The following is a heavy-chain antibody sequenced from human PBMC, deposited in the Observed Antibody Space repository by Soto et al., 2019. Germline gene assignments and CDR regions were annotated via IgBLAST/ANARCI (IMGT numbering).Heavy chain of an antibody. Sequence: GGSLRLSCVASGFTFNNYAMSWVRQVPGKGLEWVSGISGSGNTYYADSVKGRFTISRDNSKNTLYLQMISLRTEDTAVYHCAISGGYDNTPPFDYWGQGTQVTVSS. CDR1: GFTFNNYA. V-gene: IGHV3-23*01. CDR2: ISGSGNT. D-gene: IGHD3-22*01. CDR3: AISGGYDNTPPFDY. J-gene: IGHJ4*02.